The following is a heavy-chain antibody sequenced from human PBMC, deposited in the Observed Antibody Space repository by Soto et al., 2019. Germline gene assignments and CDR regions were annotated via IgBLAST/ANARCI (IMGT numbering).Heavy chain of an antibody. D-gene: IGHD1-26*01. CDR3: ARSSGSSTTFDY. V-gene: IGHV4-38-2*01. J-gene: IGHJ4*02. CDR2: IYHSGST. CDR1: GYSISSGYY. Sequence: SETLSLTCAVSGYSISSGYYWGWIRQPPGKGLEWIGSIYHSGSTYYNPSLKSRVTISVDTSKNQFSLKLSSVTAADTAVYYCARSSGSSTTFDYWGQGTQVTVSS.